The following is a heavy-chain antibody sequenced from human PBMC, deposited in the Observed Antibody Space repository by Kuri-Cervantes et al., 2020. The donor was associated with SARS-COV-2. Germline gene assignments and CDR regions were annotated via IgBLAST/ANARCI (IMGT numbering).Heavy chain of an antibody. CDR1: GGTFSSYA. CDR3: ARVADIVVVPAAMVLDP. V-gene: IGHV1-69*13. CDR2: IIPIFGTA. Sequence: SVKVSCKASGGTFSSYAISWVRQAPGQGLEWMGGIIPIFGTANYAQKFQGRVTITADESTSTAYTELSSLRSEDTAVYYCARVADIVVVPAAMVLDPWGQGTLVTVSS. J-gene: IGHJ5*02. D-gene: IGHD2-2*01.